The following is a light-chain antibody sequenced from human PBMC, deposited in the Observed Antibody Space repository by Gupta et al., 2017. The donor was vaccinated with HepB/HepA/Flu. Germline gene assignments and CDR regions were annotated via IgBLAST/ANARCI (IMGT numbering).Light chain of an antibody. Sequence: QSALTPPASVSGSPGQSITISCTGTSSDVGGYNYVSWYQQHPGKAPKLMIYDDSSRPSGVANRFTGSKSGNTASLTITGLQAEEEADYYCNSYKSSSNRYVFGSGTKVTVL. J-gene: IGLJ1*01. CDR2: DDS. CDR3: NSYKSSSNRYV. V-gene: IGLV2-14*03. CDR1: SSDVGGYNY.